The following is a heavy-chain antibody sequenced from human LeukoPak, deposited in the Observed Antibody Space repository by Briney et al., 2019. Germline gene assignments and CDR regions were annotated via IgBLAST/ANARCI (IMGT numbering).Heavy chain of an antibody. D-gene: IGHD6-13*01. J-gene: IGHJ4*02. Sequence: ASVKVSCKVSGHTLSELSMHWARQAPGEGLEWMGGFDPVDGETIYAQKFQGRVSMTEDTSTDTAYMELSSLRSEDTAVYYCAREVSSSLDYWGQGTLVTVSS. CDR3: AREVSSSLDY. CDR1: GHTLSELS. CDR2: FDPVDGET. V-gene: IGHV1-24*01.